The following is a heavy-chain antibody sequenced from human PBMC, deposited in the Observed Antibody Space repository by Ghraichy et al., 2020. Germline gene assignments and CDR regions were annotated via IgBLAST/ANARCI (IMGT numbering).Heavy chain of an antibody. J-gene: IGHJ5*02. CDR1: GYTFTSYD. D-gene: IGHD2-2*02. V-gene: IGHV1-8*01. CDR3: ARLTPRYCSSTSCYKGWFDP. CDR2: MNPNSGNT. Sequence: ASVKVSCKASGYTFTSYDINWVRQATGQGLEWMGWMNPNSGNTGYAQKFQGRVTMTRNTSISTAYMELSSLRSEDTAVYYCARLTPRYCSSTSCYKGWFDPWGQGTLVTVSS.